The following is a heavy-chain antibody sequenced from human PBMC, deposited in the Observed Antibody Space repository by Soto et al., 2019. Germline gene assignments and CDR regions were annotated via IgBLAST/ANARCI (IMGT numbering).Heavy chain of an antibody. CDR2: ISGGGGTT. CDR1: GFTFSSHV. V-gene: IGHV3-23*01. CDR3: ARGPRAPPPHDYGMDV. J-gene: IGHJ6*01. Sequence: EVQLLESGGGLVQPGGSLRLSCEASGFTFSSHVMNWVRQAPGKGLEWVAAISGGGGTTFYGDSVEGRFTMSRDNSKNTLVLQKTSLKAVDTAVYSSARGPRAPPPHDYGMDVRGQGTTVTVSS.